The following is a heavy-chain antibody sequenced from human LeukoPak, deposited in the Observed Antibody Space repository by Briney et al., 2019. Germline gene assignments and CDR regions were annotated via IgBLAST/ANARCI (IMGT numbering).Heavy chain of an antibody. Sequence: GGSLRLSCAASGFTFSSSEMNWVRQAPGKGLEWVSCIGSSGSTIYYADSVKGRFTISRDNAKNSLHLQMNSLGAEDTAVYYCARARYHYNYAMDVWGQGTTVTVSS. V-gene: IGHV3-48*03. J-gene: IGHJ6*02. D-gene: IGHD2-2*01. CDR1: GFTFSSSE. CDR3: ARARYHYNYAMDV. CDR2: IGSSGSTI.